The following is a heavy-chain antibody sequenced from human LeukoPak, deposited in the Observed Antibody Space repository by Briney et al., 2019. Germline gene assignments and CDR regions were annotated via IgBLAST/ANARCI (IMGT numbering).Heavy chain of an antibody. J-gene: IGHJ4*02. CDR3: AREGSFVLMVYAMDY. Sequence: GGSLRLSCAASGFTFSSYSMNWVRQAPGKGLEWVSSISSSSSYIYYADSVKGRFTISRDNAKNSLNLQMNSLRAEDTAVYYCAREGSFVLMVYAMDYWGQGTLVTVSS. CDR1: GFTFSSYS. D-gene: IGHD2-8*01. CDR2: ISSSSSYI. V-gene: IGHV3-21*01.